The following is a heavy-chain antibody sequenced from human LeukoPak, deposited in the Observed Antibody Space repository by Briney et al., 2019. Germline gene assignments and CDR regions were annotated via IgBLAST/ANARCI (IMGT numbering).Heavy chain of an antibody. Sequence: PGASLRLSCAASGFTFSNAWMSWVRQAPGKGLEWVGRIKGKTDGGKTDYADPVKGRFTISRDDSKNTLYLQMNSLKAEDTDVYYCTTDFYYGSGSSDAFDIWGQGTPVTVSS. V-gene: IGHV3-15*01. CDR1: GFTFSNAW. J-gene: IGHJ4*02. D-gene: IGHD3-10*01. CDR3: TTDFYYGSGSSDAFDI. CDR2: IKGKTDGGKT.